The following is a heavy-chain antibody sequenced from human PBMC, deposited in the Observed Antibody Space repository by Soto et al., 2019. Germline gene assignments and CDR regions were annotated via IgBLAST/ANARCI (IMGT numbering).Heavy chain of an antibody. D-gene: IGHD1-26*01. CDR2: IGPESGAT. Sequence: SVKVSCKTSGYTFTGHYIHWVRQAPQQGPEWMGEIGPESGATRSSEKFRGRVTMTMDTSITTVYMELRNLSPDDTAVYYCGRGRSGQIVIFYWGQGTPVTVS. CDR3: GRGRSGQIVIFY. CDR1: GYTFTGHY. J-gene: IGHJ4*02. V-gene: IGHV1-2*02.